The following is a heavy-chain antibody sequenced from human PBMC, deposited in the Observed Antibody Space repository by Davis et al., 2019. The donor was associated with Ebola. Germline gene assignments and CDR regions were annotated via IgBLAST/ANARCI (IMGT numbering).Heavy chain of an antibody. D-gene: IGHD3-10*01. Sequence: ASVKVSCKASGYTFTSYGISWVRQAPGQGLEWMGWISAYNGNTNHAQKLQGRVTMTTDTSTSTAYMELRSLRSDDTAVYYCARDSYYYYGSGSYYRNFDYWGQGTLVTVSS. CDR2: ISAYNGNT. CDR1: GYTFTSYG. J-gene: IGHJ4*02. CDR3: ARDSYYYYGSGSYYRNFDY. V-gene: IGHV1-18*01.